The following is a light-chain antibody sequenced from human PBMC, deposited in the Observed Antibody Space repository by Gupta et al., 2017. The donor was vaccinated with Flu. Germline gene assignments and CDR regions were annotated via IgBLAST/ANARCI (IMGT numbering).Light chain of an antibody. J-gene: IGKJ3*01. V-gene: IGKV3-15*01. CDR2: GAS. Sequence: EIVMTQSPATLSVSPGERATLSCRASQSVSTNLAWYQHKPGQAPRVLIYGASTRATGIPARFSGSGSGTEFTLTISSLQSEDFAVYYCQQYNNWPPVFTFGPGTKVDIK. CDR1: QSVSTN. CDR3: QQYNNWPPVFT.